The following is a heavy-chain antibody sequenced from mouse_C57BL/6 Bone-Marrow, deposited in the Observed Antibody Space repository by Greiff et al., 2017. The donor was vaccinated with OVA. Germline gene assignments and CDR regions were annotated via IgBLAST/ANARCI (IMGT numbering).Heavy chain of an antibody. J-gene: IGHJ1*03. D-gene: IGHD2-3*01. CDR1: GYTFTSYG. Sequence: EVQLVESGAELVRPGSSVKMSCKTSGYTFTSYGINWVKQRPGQGLEWIGYIYIGNGYTEYNEKFKGKATLTSDTSSSTAYMQLSSLTSEDSAIYFCARCGIDGYYLYWYFDVWGTGTTVTVSS. V-gene: IGHV1-58*01. CDR3: ARCGIDGYYLYWYFDV. CDR2: IYIGNGYT.